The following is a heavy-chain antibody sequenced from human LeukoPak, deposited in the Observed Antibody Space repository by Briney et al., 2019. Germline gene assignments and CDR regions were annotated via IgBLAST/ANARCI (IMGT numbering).Heavy chain of an antibody. CDR3: AMPYYYDSSGYRSSFDY. Sequence: ASVKVSCKASGYTFTGYYMHWVRQAPGQGLEWMGWINPNSGGTNYAQKFQGRVTMTRDTSISTVYMELSSLRSEDTAVYYCAMPYYYDSSGYRSSFDYWGQGTLVTVSS. D-gene: IGHD3-22*01. CDR1: GYTFTGYY. V-gene: IGHV1-2*02. CDR2: INPNSGGT. J-gene: IGHJ4*02.